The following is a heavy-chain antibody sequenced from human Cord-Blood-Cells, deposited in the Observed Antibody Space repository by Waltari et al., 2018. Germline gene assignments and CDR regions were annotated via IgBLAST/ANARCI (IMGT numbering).Heavy chain of an antibody. V-gene: IGHV3-30-3*01. CDR3: ARGSSGVFDY. J-gene: IGHJ4*02. Sequence: QVQLVESGGGVVQPGRSLRLPCAASGFTFSSYSMPWVRQAPGKGLEWVAVISYDGSNKYYADSVKGRFTISRDNSKNTLYLQMNSLRAEDTAVYYCARGSSGVFDYWGQGTLVTVSS. CDR2: ISYDGSNK. CDR1: GFTFSSYS. D-gene: IGHD3-10*01.